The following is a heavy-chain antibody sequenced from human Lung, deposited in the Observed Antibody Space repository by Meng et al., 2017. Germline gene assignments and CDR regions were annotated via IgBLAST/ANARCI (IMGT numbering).Heavy chain of an antibody. CDR3: ARGPTTMAHDFDY. CDR1: GGSFSDYH. Sequence: QVQLQQSVAGLLKPSGPLSLPCFVSGGSFSDYHWSWIRQPPGKGLEWIGEINHSGSTNYNPSLESRATISVDTSQNNLSLKLSSVTAADSAVYYCARGPTTMAHDFDYWGQGTLVTVPQ. D-gene: IGHD4-11*01. V-gene: IGHV4-34*01. CDR2: INHSGST. J-gene: IGHJ4*02.